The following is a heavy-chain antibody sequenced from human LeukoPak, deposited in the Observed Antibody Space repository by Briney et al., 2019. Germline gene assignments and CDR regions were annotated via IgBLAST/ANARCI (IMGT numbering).Heavy chain of an antibody. J-gene: IGHJ4*02. D-gene: IGHD2-15*01. V-gene: IGHV1-69*05. CDR3: ARSPPSTELLHYFDY. CDR2: IIPIFGTP. CDR1: GGTFSSYA. Sequence: SVKVSCKASGGTFSSYALSWVRQAPGHGPEWMGGIIPIFGTPHYAQKFQGRVTITTDESTSTAYMELSSLRSEDTAVYYCARSPPSTELLHYFDYWGQGTLVTVXX.